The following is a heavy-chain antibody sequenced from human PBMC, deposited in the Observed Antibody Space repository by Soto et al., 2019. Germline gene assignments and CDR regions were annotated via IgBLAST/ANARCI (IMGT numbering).Heavy chain of an antibody. V-gene: IGHV1-46*01. Sequence: ASVKVSCKASGYTFTSYYMHWVRQAPGQGLEWMGIINPSGGSTSYAQKFQGRVTMTRDTSTSTVYMELSSLRSEDTAVYYCARAPIAVAGPTYYLYYGMDVWGQGTTVTV. CDR3: ARAPIAVAGPTYYLYYGMDV. CDR2: INPSGGST. J-gene: IGHJ6*02. CDR1: GYTFTSYY. D-gene: IGHD6-19*01.